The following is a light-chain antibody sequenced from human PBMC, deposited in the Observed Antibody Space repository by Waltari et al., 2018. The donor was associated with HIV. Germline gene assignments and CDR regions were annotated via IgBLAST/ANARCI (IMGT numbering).Light chain of an antibody. Sequence: SSDLTQDPAVSVALGQTVRITCQGDSLRNVYAHWYQQKPGQAPVLIIYDQNRRPSGIPDRFTAYGSGDTASLTISETQAEDEADYFCNSRDIHTNEHFFGPGTTVTVL. CDR3: NSRDIHTNEHF. V-gene: IGLV3-19*01. CDR1: SLRNVY. CDR2: DQN. J-gene: IGLJ1*01.